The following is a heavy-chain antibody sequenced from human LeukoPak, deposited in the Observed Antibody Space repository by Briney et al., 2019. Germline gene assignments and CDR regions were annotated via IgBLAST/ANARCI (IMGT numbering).Heavy chain of an antibody. J-gene: IGHJ6*02. CDR1: GFTFSTSG. V-gene: IGHV3-30*18. CDR3: AKESRGSMDV. CDR2: ISYDGSDK. Sequence: GGSLRLSCAASGFTFSTSGMHWVRQAPGKGLEWVADISYDGSDKYYADSVKGRFTISRDNSKNTLYLQMNSLRAQDTAVYYCAKESRGSMDVWGQGTTVTVSS. D-gene: IGHD3-10*01.